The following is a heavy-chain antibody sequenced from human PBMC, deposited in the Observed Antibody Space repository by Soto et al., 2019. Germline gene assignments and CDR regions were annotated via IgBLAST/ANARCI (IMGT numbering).Heavy chain of an antibody. V-gene: IGHV1-8*01. CDR1: GYPLTAFD. D-gene: IGHD2-15*01. J-gene: IGHJ4*02. CDR2: MNPSSGDS. CDR3: VRQPGGVATPGDDY. Sequence: QGQLVQSGAEVKKPGASVKVSCEASGYPLTAFDINWVRQAAGQGLEWMGWMNPSSGDSAFAQRFQDRITMTRTTSISTAYMELSRLTSDDTAVYYCVRQPGGVATPGDDYWGQGTLVTVSS.